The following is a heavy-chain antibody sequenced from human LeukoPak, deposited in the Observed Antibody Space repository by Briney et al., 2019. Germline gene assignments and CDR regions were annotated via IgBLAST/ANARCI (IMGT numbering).Heavy chain of an antibody. D-gene: IGHD5-18*01. J-gene: IGHJ4*02. CDR1: GGSISSGGYS. Sequence: SQTLSLTCTVSGGSISSGGYSWSWIRQPPGKGLEWIGYIYSSGSTYNPSLKSRVIISLDTSKNQFSLKLNSVTAADTAVYYCARGGKKTAMVTSWGQGTLVTVPS. CDR3: ARGGKKTAMVTS. V-gene: IGHV4-31*03. CDR2: IYSSGST.